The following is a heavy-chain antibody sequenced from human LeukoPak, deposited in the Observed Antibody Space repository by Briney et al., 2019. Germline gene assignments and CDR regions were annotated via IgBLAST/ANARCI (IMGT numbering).Heavy chain of an antibody. J-gene: IGHJ4*02. D-gene: IGHD3-16*01. CDR3: ARASWVSSTDAVR. Sequence: PGGCLRLSCAASGLSFSTFAMSWVRQGPARGLEWVSSIRGNGETLYADSVKGRFTLSSDSSRNTVYLQLNNLRGEDTAIYYCARASWVSSTDAVRWGQGTLVTVSS. CDR2: IRGNGET. V-gene: IGHV3-23*01. CDR1: GLSFSTFA.